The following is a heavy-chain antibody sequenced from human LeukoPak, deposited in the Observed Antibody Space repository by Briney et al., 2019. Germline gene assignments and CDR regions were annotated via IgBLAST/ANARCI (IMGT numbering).Heavy chain of an antibody. D-gene: IGHD7-27*01. CDR3: ARLGHNTFDY. V-gene: IGHV4-59*11. CDR1: GVSISIRY. J-gene: IGHJ4*02. CDR2: ISYSVST. Sequence: SETLSLTSTVSGVSISIRYWSWISQTPRTRPYYIAYISYSVSTTYNPCLQSRVTISLDTSKNQFSLKLSSVTAADSSVYYGARLGHNTFDYWGQGSLVTVSS.